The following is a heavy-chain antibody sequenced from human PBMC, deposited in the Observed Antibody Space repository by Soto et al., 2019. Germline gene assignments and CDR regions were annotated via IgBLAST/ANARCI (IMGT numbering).Heavy chain of an antibody. Sequence: ASVKVSCKASGYTFTGYYMHWGRQAPGQGLEWMGWINPNSGGTNYAQKFQGWVTMTRDTSISTGYMELSRLKSDDTAIYYCARVKSGSSWVSSPFDIWGQGTMVTVSS. CDR2: INPNSGGT. CDR1: GYTFTGYY. CDR3: ARVKSGSSWVSSPFDI. D-gene: IGHD6-13*01. V-gene: IGHV1-2*04. J-gene: IGHJ3*02.